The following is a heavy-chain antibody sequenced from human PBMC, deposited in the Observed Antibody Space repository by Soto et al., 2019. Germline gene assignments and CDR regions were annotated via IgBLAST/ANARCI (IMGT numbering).Heavy chain of an antibody. CDR3: ARVLRYFDWLPEGAFDI. J-gene: IGHJ3*02. D-gene: IGHD3-9*01. CDR1: GFTFSSYW. CDR2: IRYDGSST. Sequence: PGGSLRLSCAASGFTFSSYWMHWVRQAPGKGLEWVSLIRYDGSSTSYADSVKGRFTISRDNSKNTLYLQMNSLRAEDTAVYYCARVLRYFDWLPEGAFDIWGQGTMVTVSS. V-gene: IGHV3-74*01.